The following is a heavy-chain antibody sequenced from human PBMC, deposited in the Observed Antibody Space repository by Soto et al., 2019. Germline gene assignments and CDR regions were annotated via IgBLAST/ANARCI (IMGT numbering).Heavy chain of an antibody. Sequence: QVKLVQSGAEVQKPGASVKVSCKASGYTFTSYAMHWVRQAPGQRLEWMGWNNAGNGNTKYAQKFQARVTITRDTPGNRAQVELSSLRSEHTAVYYCARDQDLAAADPIDPGGQGSLVTVSS. CDR3: ARDQDLAAADPIDP. D-gene: IGHD6-13*01. J-gene: IGHJ5*02. CDR2: NNAGNGNT. CDR1: GYTFTSYA. V-gene: IGHV1-3*01.